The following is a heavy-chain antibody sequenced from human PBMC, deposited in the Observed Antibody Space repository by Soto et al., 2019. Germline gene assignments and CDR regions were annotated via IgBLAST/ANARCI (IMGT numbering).Heavy chain of an antibody. V-gene: IGHV3-48*03. CDR1: GFTFSSYE. CDR3: ARVGVDCSSTSCYAIDY. J-gene: IGHJ4*02. D-gene: IGHD2-2*01. CDR2: ISSSGSTI. Sequence: GGSLRLSCAASGFTFSSYEMNWVRQAPGKGLEWVSYISSSGSTIYYADSVKGRFTISRDNAKNSLYLQMNSLRAEDTAVYYCARVGVDCSSTSCYAIDYWGQGTLVTVSS.